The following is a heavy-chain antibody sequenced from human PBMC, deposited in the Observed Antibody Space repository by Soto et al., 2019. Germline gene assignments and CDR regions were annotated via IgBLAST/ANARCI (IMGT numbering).Heavy chain of an antibody. Sequence: QVQLVQSGAEVKKPGASVKVSCKASGYTFTSYVISWVRQAPGQGLEWMGGISAYNGNTNYAQKVQGRVTMTTDTSPSTAHMELMSMRSDDTAVYYCVVAAQPYNFDYWGQGTLVTVSS. D-gene: IGHD2-15*01. CDR3: VVAAQPYNFDY. J-gene: IGHJ4*02. V-gene: IGHV1-18*01. CDR1: GYTFTSYV. CDR2: ISAYNGNT.